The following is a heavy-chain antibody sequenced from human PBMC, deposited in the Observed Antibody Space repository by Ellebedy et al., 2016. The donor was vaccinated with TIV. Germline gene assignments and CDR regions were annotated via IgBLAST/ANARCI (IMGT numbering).Heavy chain of an antibody. CDR1: GYTFTGYY. CDR2: INPNSGGT. V-gene: IGHV1-2*04. J-gene: IGHJ6*02. CDR3: ARHSKGIISYYYYGMDV. Sequence: AASVKVSCKASGYTFTGYYMHWVRQAPGQGLEWMGWINPNSGGTNYAQKFQGWVTMTRDTSISTAYMELSRLRSDDTAVYYCARHSKGIISYYYYGMDVWGQGTTVTVSS. D-gene: IGHD3-10*01.